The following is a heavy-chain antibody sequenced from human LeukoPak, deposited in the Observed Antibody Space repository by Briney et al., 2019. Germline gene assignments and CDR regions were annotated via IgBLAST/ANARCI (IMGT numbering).Heavy chain of an antibody. V-gene: IGHV3-9*01. J-gene: IGHJ4*02. Sequence: PGGSLRLSCAASGFTFDDYAMHWVRQAPGKGLEWVSGISWNSGSIGYADSVKGRFTISRDNAKNSLYLQMNSLRAEDTAVYYCAKSRGSGTGSYFDYWGQGTLVTVSS. CDR2: ISWNSGSI. D-gene: IGHD2-15*01. CDR1: GFTFDDYA. CDR3: AKSRGSGTGSYFDY.